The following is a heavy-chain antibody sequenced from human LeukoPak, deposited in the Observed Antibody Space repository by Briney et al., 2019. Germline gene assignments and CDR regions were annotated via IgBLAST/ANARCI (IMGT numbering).Heavy chain of an antibody. CDR3: ARADY. CDR1: GFAFSTYT. J-gene: IGHJ4*02. CDR2: IDYSSTYI. V-gene: IGHV3-21*01. Sequence: GGSLRLSCVASGFAFSTYTINWVRQAPGKGLEWVSSIDYSSTYIYYADSVKGRFTISRDNAKNSLYLQMNSLRAEDTAVYYCARADYWGQGTLVTVSS.